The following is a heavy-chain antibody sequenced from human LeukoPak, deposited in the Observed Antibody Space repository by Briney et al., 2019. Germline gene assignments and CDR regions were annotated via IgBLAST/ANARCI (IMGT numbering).Heavy chain of an antibody. V-gene: IGHV4-59*01. CDR2: IYYSGST. CDR3: AGGIAVAGTVY. J-gene: IGHJ4*02. D-gene: IGHD6-19*01. CDR1: GGSISSYY. Sequence: PSETLSLTCTVSGGSISSYYWSWIRQPPGKGLEWIGYIYYSGSTNYNPSLKSRVTIPVDTSKNQFSLKLSSVTAADTAVYYCAGGIAVAGTVYWGQGTLVTVSS.